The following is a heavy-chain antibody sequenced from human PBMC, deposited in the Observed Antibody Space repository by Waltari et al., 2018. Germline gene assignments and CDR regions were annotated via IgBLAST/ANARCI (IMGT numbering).Heavy chain of an antibody. Sequence: QLQLQESGPGLVNPSEILSLTCTVSGDSISLFSYFWCWLRQPPGKGLEWIGYIHYTGSTYYNPSLRSRLTISVDTSKNRFSLQLNSLTTADTAVYYCARRDTSWFDPWGQGTLVTVSS. CDR3: ARRDTSWFDP. V-gene: IGHV4-39*02. CDR2: IHYTGST. D-gene: IGHD5-18*01. J-gene: IGHJ5*02. CDR1: GDSISLFSYF.